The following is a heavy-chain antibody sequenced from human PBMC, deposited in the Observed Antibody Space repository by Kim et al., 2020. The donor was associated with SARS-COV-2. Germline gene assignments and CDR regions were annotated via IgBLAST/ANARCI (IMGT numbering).Heavy chain of an antibody. J-gene: IGHJ4*02. CDR3: ARLDGSSLLRGCDY. D-gene: IGHD1-26*01. Sequence: SETLSLTCTVSGGSISSSSYYWGWIRQPPGKGLEWIGSIYYSGSTYYNPSLKSRVTISVDTSKNQFSLKLSSVTAADTAVYYCARLDGSSLLRGCDYWGQGTLVTVSS. V-gene: IGHV4-39*01. CDR2: IYYSGST. CDR1: GGSISSSSYY.